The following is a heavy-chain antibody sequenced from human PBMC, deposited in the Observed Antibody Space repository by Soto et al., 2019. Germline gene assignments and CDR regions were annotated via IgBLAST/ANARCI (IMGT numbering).Heavy chain of an antibody. CDR1: GYSFTSYW. J-gene: IGHJ3*02. D-gene: IGHD3-22*01. Sequence: RKISCKGSGYSFTSYWIGWVRQMPGKGLEWMGIIYPGDSDTRYSPSFQGQVTISADKSISTAYLQWSSLKASDTAMYYCARRGYYYDSSGYPRAFDIWGQGTMVTVSS. CDR3: ARRGYYYDSSGYPRAFDI. V-gene: IGHV5-51*01. CDR2: IYPGDSDT.